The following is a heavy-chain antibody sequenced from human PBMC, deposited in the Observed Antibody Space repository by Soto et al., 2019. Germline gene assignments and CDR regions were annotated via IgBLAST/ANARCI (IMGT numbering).Heavy chain of an antibody. CDR1: GYTFTRYY. CDR2: INPNSGGT. D-gene: IGHD6-13*01. J-gene: IGHJ6*02. Sequence: SVQVPCKASGYTFTRYYMHWVRQALGQGLEWMGWINPNSGGTNYAQKFQGWVTMTRDTSISTAYMELSRLRSDDTAVYYCASGYSSSAPYGMDVWGQGTTVTFSS. V-gene: IGHV1-2*04. CDR3: ASGYSSSAPYGMDV.